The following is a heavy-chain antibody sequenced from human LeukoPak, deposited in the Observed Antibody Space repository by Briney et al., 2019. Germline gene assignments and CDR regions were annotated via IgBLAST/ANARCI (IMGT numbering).Heavy chain of an antibody. CDR3: ARSRAVAGLTTYDY. CDR2: INHSGST. V-gene: IGHV4-34*01. J-gene: IGHJ4*02. Sequence: SETLSLTCAVYGGSFSGYYWSWIRQPPGKGLEWIGEINHSGSTNCNPSLKSRVTISVDTSKNQLSLIVSSVTAADTAVYYCARSRAVAGLTTYDYWGQGTLVTVSS. D-gene: IGHD6-19*01. CDR1: GGSFSGYY.